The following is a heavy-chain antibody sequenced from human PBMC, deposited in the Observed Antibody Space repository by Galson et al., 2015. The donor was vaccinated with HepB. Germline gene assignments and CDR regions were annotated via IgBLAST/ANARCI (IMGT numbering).Heavy chain of an antibody. CDR3: AKDFYGSYIYY. D-gene: IGHD1-26*01. CDR2: ISYDGSNK. V-gene: IGHV3-30*18. Sequence: SLRLSCAASGFTFSSYGMHWVRQAPGKGLEWVAVISYDGSNKYYADSVKGRFTIPRDNSKNTLYLQMNSLRAEDTAVYYCAKDFYGSYIYYWGQGTLVTVSS. CDR1: GFTFSSYG. J-gene: IGHJ4*02.